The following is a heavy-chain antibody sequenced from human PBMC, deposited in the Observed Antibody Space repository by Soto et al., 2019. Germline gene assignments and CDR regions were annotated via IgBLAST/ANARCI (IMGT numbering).Heavy chain of an antibody. CDR1: GFSITSSGYY. D-gene: IGHD3-10*01. Sequence: QVQLQESGPGLVKPSQTLSLTCSVSGFSITSSGYYWHWIRQVPGKGLEWIGYVYYGGKTYYRPSLKSRIAISDDTSKNQLSLKMTSPTAADTAVYFCAYGLGSPYYFHSWGQGTLVTVSS. CDR2: VYYGGKT. J-gene: IGHJ4*02. CDR3: AYGLGSPYYFHS. V-gene: IGHV4-31*03.